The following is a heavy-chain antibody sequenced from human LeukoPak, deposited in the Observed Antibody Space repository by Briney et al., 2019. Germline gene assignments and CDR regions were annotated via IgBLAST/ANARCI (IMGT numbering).Heavy chain of an antibody. Sequence: PSETLSLTCTVSGGSISSSSYYWGWIRQPPGKGLEWIGSIYYSGSTYYNPSLKSRVTISVDTSKNQFSLKLSSVTAADTAVYYCARERYSYGYFDYWGQGTLVTVSS. D-gene: IGHD5-18*01. J-gene: IGHJ4*02. CDR2: IYYSGST. CDR1: GGSISSSSYY. CDR3: ARERYSYGYFDY. V-gene: IGHV4-39*07.